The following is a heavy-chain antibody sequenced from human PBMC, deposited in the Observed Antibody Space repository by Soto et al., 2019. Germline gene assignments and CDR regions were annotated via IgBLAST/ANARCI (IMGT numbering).Heavy chain of an antibody. CDR1: GGSISSSSYY. CDR2: IYYSGST. Sequence: PSETLSLTCTVSGGSISSSSYYWGWIRQSPGKGLEWIGSIYYSGSTYYNPSLKSRVTISVDTSKNQFSLKLSSVTAADTAVYYCARHVYESVAGNPYYFDYWGQGTLVTVSS. V-gene: IGHV4-39*01. CDR3: ARHVYESVAGNPYYFDY. J-gene: IGHJ4*02. D-gene: IGHD6-19*01.